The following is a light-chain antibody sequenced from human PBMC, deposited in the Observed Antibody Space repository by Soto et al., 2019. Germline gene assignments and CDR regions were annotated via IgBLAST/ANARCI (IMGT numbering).Light chain of an antibody. J-gene: IGLJ1*01. CDR1: SSDVGGYHY. CDR3: SAYTTRSAV. CDR2: EVT. Sequence: QSVLTQPASVSGSPGQSITISCTGTSSDVGGYHYVSWYQQLPGKAPKLMIYEVTKRPSGVSNRFSGSKSDNTASLTISGLQAEDEADYYCSAYTTRSAVFGTGTKV. V-gene: IGLV2-14*01.